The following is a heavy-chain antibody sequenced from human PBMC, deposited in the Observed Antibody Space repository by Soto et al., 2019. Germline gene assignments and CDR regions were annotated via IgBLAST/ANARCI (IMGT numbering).Heavy chain of an antibody. D-gene: IGHD3-9*01. CDR1: GFTFSSYG. Sequence: GGSLRLSCAASGFTFSSYGMHWVRQAPGKWLEWVAVIWYDGSNKYYADSVKGRFTISRDNSKNTLYLQMNSLRAEDTAVYYCARDEYYDILTGYYTWAFDIWGQGXMVTV. CDR3: ARDEYYDILTGYYTWAFDI. V-gene: IGHV3-33*01. J-gene: IGHJ3*02. CDR2: IWYDGSNK.